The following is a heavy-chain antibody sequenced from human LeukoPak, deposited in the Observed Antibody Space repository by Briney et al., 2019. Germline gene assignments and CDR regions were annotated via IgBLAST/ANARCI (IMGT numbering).Heavy chain of an antibody. J-gene: IGHJ5*02. D-gene: IGHD6-13*01. Sequence: ASVKVSCKVSGYTLTELSIHWVRQAPGKGLEWMGGFDPEDGETVYAQKFQGRATMTEDTSTDTVYMELSSLRSEDTAVYYCARGRSPRGIAAAGKGNWFDPWGQGTLVTVSS. CDR2: FDPEDGET. CDR3: ARGRSPRGIAAAGKGNWFDP. V-gene: IGHV1-24*01. CDR1: GYTLTELS.